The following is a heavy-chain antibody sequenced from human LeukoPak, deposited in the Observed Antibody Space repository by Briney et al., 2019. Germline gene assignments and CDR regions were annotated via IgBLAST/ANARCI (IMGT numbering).Heavy chain of an antibody. CDR3: AKDGYYSSSWYYYYYGMDV. Sequence: GGSLRLSCAASGFTFSSYGMHWGRQAPGKGLEWVAVISYDGSNKYYADSVKGRFTISRDNSKNTLYLQMNSLRAEDTAVYYCAKDGYYSSSWYYYYYGMDVWGQGTTVTVSS. V-gene: IGHV3-30*18. D-gene: IGHD6-13*01. CDR1: GFTFSSYG. J-gene: IGHJ6*02. CDR2: ISYDGSNK.